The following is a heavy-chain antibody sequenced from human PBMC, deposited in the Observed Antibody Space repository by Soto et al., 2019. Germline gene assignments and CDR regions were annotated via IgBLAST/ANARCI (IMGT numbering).Heavy chain of an antibody. CDR1: GDSVSGNSAA. V-gene: IGHV6-1*01. J-gene: IGHJ5*02. D-gene: IGHD6-19*01. CDR2: TYYRSRWYN. CDR3: ARGPLTFGIAVAARWWFDP. Sequence: SQTLSLTCAISGDSVSGNSAAWNWIRQSPSRGPEWLGRTYYRSRWYNDYAVSVKSRITVTPDTSKNQFSLKLSSVTAADTAVYYCARGPLTFGIAVAARWWFDPWGQGTLVTVSS.